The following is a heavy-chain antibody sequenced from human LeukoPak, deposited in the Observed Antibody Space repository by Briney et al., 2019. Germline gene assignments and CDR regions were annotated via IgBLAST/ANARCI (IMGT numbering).Heavy chain of an antibody. J-gene: IGHJ3*02. CDR1: GFTFSSYL. D-gene: IGHD1-1*01. V-gene: IGHV3-7*01. Sequence: PGGSLRLSCAASGFTFSSYLMSWVRQAPGKGLEWVANIKQDGSEKYYVDSVKGRFTISRDNAKNSLYLQMNSLRAEDTAVYYCAREDLEADAFDIWGQGTMVTVSS. CDR2: IKQDGSEK. CDR3: AREDLEADAFDI.